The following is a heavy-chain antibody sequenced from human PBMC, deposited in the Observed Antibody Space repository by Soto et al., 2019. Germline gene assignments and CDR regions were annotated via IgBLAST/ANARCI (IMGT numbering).Heavy chain of an antibody. J-gene: IGHJ6*02. CDR1: GYSFTSYW. V-gene: IGHV5-51*01. CDR3: ARLPPTDSSGYLDYYYYGMDV. CDR2: IYPGDSDT. D-gene: IGHD3-22*01. Sequence: GGALKISGEGSGYSFTSYWIGWGRQMPGKGLGGKGIIYPGDSDTRYSPSFQGQVTISADKSISTAYLQWSSLKASDTAMYYCARLPPTDSSGYLDYYYYGMDVWGQGTTVTVSS.